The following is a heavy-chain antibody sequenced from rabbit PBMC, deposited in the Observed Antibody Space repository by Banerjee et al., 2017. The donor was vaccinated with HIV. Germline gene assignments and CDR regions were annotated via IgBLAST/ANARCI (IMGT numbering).Heavy chain of an antibody. V-gene: IGHV1S40*01. CDR3: ARDGAGSTDDFDL. CDR1: GFSFSSSVY. J-gene: IGHJ4*01. Sequence: QSLEESGGDLVKPGASLTLTCTASGFSFSSSVYMCWVRQAPGKGLEWIACINTGSSGSTWYASWVNGRFTISKTSSTTVTLQMTSLTAADTATYFCARDGAGSTDDFDLWGPGTLVTVS. CDR2: INTGSSGST. D-gene: IGHD4-2*01.